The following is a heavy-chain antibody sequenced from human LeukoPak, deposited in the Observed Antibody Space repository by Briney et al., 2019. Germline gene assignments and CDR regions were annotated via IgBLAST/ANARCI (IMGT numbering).Heavy chain of an antibody. V-gene: IGHV3-33*06. CDR2: IWHDGSNK. CDR1: GFTFSSYG. Sequence: PGGSLRLSCAASGFTFSSYGMHWVRQVPGKGLEWVAVIWHDGSNKYYADSVKGRFTISRDNSKNTLYLQMNSLRAEDTAVYYCAKDFRYYDSSGANWFDPWGQGTLVTVSS. J-gene: IGHJ5*02. CDR3: AKDFRYYDSSGANWFDP. D-gene: IGHD3-22*01.